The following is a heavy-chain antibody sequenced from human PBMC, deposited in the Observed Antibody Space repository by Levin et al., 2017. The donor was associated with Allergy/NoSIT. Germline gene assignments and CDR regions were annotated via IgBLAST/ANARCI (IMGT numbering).Heavy chain of an antibody. V-gene: IGHV3-66*01. D-gene: IGHD6-19*01. Sequence: GESLKISCAASGFTVSFNYMTWVRQAPGKGLEWVSVIYTGGTTYYADSVKGRFTISRDSSKNTVLLQMSDLRPEDTAKYYCGRDPSAGPVGGDYWGQGTQVTVSS. CDR3: GRDPSAGPVGGDY. J-gene: IGHJ4*02. CDR2: IYTGGTT. CDR1: GFTVSFNY.